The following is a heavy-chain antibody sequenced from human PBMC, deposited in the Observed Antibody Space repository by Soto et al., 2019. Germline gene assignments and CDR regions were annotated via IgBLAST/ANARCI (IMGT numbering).Heavy chain of an antibody. D-gene: IGHD4-17*01. CDR3: ARGTQTTVTTRLFDC. V-gene: IGHV3-74*01. Sequence: GSLRLSCAASGLTFSSRWMHWVRQAPGKGLVWVSRINSDGTTITYADSVKGRFTISRDNAKNTLYLQMNSLRAEDTAVYYCARGTQTTVTTRLFDCWGQGTLVTVSS. J-gene: IGHJ4*02. CDR2: INSDGTTI. CDR1: GLTFSSRW.